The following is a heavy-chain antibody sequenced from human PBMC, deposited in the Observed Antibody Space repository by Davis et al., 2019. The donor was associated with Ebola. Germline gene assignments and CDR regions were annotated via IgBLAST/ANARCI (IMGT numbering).Heavy chain of an antibody. CDR2: INPNSGGT. J-gene: IGHJ6*02. V-gene: IGHV1-2*02. CDR3: ARERMDCSSTSCYGYGMDV. D-gene: IGHD2-2*01. CDR1: GYTFTGYY. Sequence: ASVKVSCKASGYTFTGYYMHWVRQAPGQGLEWMGWINPNSGGTNYAQKFQGRVTMTRDTSISTAYMELSRLRSDDTAVYYCARERMDCSSTSCYGYGMDVWGQGTTVTVSS.